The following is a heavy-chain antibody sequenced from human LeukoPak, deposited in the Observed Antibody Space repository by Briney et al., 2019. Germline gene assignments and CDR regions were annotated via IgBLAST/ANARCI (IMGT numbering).Heavy chain of an antibody. CDR2: IYNNGSS. J-gene: IGHJ2*01. Sequence: SETLSLTCTVSGGSVSSDSWNWIRQPPGKGLEWIGYIYNNGSSNHNPYIKNRVTISFDKSKSQLSLNLSSVTAADTAIYYCARHGKMNLVRGAFWYFDLWGRGTLVTVS. D-gene: IGHD3-10*01. CDR1: GGSVSSDS. V-gene: IGHV4-59*08. CDR3: ARHGKMNLVRGAFWYFDL.